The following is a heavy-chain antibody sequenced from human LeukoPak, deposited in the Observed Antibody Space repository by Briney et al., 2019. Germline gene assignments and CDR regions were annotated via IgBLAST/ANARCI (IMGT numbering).Heavy chain of an antibody. CDR1: GYTFTSYD. Sequence: ASVNVSCKASGYTFTSYDINWVRQATGQGLEWMGWMNPNSGNTGYAQKFQGRVTMTRNTSISTAYMELSSLRSEDTAVYYCARDIMVFGHNWFDPWGQGTLVTVSS. V-gene: IGHV1-8*01. D-gene: IGHD2-8*01. J-gene: IGHJ5*02. CDR3: ARDIMVFGHNWFDP. CDR2: MNPNSGNT.